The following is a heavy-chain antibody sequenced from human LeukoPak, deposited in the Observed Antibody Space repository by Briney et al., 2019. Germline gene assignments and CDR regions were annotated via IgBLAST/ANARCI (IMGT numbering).Heavy chain of an antibody. CDR2: IYSGGST. D-gene: IGHD2/OR15-2a*01. V-gene: IGHV3-53*01. CDR1: AFTVSSNY. CDR3: ARDSMEGAFDI. Sequence: GGSLRLSCAVSAFTVSSNYMSWVRQAPGKGLEWVSVIYSGGSTDYADSVKGRFTISRDNSKNTLYLQMNSLGAEDTAVYYCARDSMEGAFDIWGQGIMVTVSS. J-gene: IGHJ3*02.